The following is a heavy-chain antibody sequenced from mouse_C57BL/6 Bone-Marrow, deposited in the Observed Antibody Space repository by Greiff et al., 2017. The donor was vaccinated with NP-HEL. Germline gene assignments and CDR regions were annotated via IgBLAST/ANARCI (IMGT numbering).Heavy chain of an antibody. CDR1: GYSITSGYS. V-gene: IGHV3-6*01. D-gene: IGHD1-1*01. CDR3: AGYGSSYFDY. CDR2: ISYDGSN. J-gene: IGHJ2*01. Sequence: VQLQQSGPGLVKPSQSLSLTCSVTGYSITSGYSWNWIRQFPGNKLEWMGYISYDGSNNYNPSLKNRISITRDTSKNQFFLKLNSVTTEDTATYYCAGYGSSYFDYWGQGTTLTVSS.